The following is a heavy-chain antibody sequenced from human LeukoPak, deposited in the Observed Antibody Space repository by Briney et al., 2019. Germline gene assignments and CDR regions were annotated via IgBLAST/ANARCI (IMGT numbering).Heavy chain of an antibody. CDR3: TTGSITMIRGTIFYYYGLDV. V-gene: IGHV1-18*01. CDR1: GYTFTTYG. J-gene: IGHJ6*02. Sequence: GASVKVSCKASGYTFTTYGINWVRQGPGQGLEWMGWIGGYNGNTNYAQKVQGRVTMTADTSTSTAYMELRSLRSDDTAVYYCTTGSITMIRGTIFYYYGLDVWGQGTSVTVSS. CDR2: IGGYNGNT. D-gene: IGHD3-10*01.